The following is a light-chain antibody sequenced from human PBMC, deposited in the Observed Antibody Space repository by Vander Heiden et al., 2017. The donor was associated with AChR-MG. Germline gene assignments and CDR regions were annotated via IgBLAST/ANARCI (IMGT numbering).Light chain of an antibody. CDR2: DVS. Sequence: QSPLTQPASVSGPPGQSITISCTGTSSDVGAYNYVSWYQQHSGKAPRLMIYDVSRRPSGVSDRFSGSKSGNTASLTISGLQAEDEADYYCCSYTRSTTGGSTWVFGTGTKVTVL. V-gene: IGLV2-14*01. CDR3: CSYTRSTTGGSTWV. J-gene: IGLJ1*01. CDR1: SSDVGAYNY.